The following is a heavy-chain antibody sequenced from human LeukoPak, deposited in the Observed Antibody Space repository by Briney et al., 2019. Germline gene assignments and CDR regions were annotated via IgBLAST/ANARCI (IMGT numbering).Heavy chain of an antibody. J-gene: IGHJ6*03. CDR1: GSSLNSGYY. CDR3: ARGDCSGSICYSPMDV. D-gene: IGHD2-21*01. CDR2: IYRSGST. V-gene: IGHV4-38-2*02. Sequence: SETLSLTCTVSGSSLNSGYYWVWIGQPPGKGLEWVGSIYRSGSTNYNPSLKSRVTISVDTSKNQFSLKVSSVTAADTAVYYCARGDCSGSICYSPMDVWGTGTTVTVSS.